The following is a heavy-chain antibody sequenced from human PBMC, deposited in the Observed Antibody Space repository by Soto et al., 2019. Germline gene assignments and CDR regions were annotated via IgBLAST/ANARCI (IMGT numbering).Heavy chain of an antibody. Sequence: QVQLVQSGAEVKKPGSSVKVSCKASGGTFSSYAISWVRQAPGQGLEWMGGIIPIFGTANYAKKFQGRGTITADEXMXXAYMELSSLRSEDTAVYYCARGTIFGVVNIYGMDVWGQGTTVTVSS. CDR1: GGTFSSYA. J-gene: IGHJ6*02. CDR2: IIPIFGTA. V-gene: IGHV1-69*12. D-gene: IGHD3-3*01. CDR3: ARGTIFGVVNIYGMDV.